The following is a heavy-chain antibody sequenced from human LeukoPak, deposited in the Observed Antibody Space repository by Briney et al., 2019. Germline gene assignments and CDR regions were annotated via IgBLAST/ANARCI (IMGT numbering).Heavy chain of an antibody. CDR2: ISSSSSTI. V-gene: IGHV3-48*01. CDR3: AKGKAYFDP. CDR1: GFTFSSYS. J-gene: IGHJ5*02. Sequence: GGSLRLSCAASGFTFSSYSMNWVRQAPGKGLEWVSYISSSSSTIYYADSVKGRFTISRDNAKNSLYLQMNSLRAEDTAVYYCAKGKAYFDPWGQGTLVTVSS.